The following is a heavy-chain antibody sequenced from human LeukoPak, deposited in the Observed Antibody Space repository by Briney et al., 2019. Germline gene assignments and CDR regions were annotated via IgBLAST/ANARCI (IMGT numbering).Heavy chain of an antibody. J-gene: IGHJ4*02. CDR3: AKASHSGWHF. Sequence: GGSPRLSCAASGFTFSSYGMHWVRQAPGKGLEWVAVISYDGSNKYYADSVKGRFTISRDNSKNTLYLQMNSLRAEDAAVYYCAKASHSGWHFWGQGTLVTVSS. CDR1: GFTFSSYG. CDR2: ISYDGSNK. D-gene: IGHD6-19*01. V-gene: IGHV3-30*18.